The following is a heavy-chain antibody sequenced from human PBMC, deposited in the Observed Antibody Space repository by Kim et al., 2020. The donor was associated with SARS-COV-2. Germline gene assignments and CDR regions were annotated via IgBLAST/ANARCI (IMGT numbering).Heavy chain of an antibody. J-gene: IGHJ4*02. V-gene: IGHV4-59*13. CDR2: IYYSGRT. D-gene: IGHD3-10*01. CDR3: AREVPRNRNFDF. Sequence: SETLSLTCTVSNGSIRSYYWSWIRQPPGKRLEWIGFIYYSGRTDYNPSLKSRLSISVDTSKNQFSLMLHSVTSADTAMYYCAREVPRNRNFDFWGQGLL. CDR1: NGSIRSYY.